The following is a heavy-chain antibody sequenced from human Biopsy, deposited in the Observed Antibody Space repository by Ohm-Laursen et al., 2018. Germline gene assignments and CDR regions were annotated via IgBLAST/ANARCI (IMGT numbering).Heavy chain of an antibody. J-gene: IGHJ4*02. CDR2: IYHGSGT. CDR3: ASRSLFFRYFAS. Sequence: SETLSLTCTVSGGSIGGGEYYWNWIRQHPGKGLEWIGSIYHGSGTSYNPSVETRVAITLDKAKNEFSLRIDSVTAADTAVYYCASRSLFFRYFASWGQGTPVTVSS. D-gene: IGHD3-9*01. V-gene: IGHV4-39*07. CDR1: GGSIGGGEYY.